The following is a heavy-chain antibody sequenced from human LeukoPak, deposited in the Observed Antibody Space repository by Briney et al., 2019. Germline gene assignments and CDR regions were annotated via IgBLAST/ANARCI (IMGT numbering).Heavy chain of an antibody. CDR1: GYSFTTYW. J-gene: IGHJ4*02. V-gene: IGHV5-51*01. Sequence: GASLQISWQGSGYSFTTYWIGWVRRLPGKGLEWMGIINPGDSDTRYSPSFQGQVTISADKSISTAYLHWSSLKASDTAMYYCARHIDIYGHNWGQGTLVTVSS. CDR2: INPGDSDT. CDR3: ARHIDIYGHN. D-gene: IGHD5-18*01.